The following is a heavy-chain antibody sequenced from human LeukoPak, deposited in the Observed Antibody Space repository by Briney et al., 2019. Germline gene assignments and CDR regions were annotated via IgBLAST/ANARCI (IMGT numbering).Heavy chain of an antibody. J-gene: IGHJ4*02. CDR2: INHSGST. CDR1: GGSFSGYY. D-gene: IGHD2-15*01. Sequence: PSETLSLTCAVYGGSFSGYYWSWIRQPPGKGLEWIGEINHSGSTNYNPYLKSRVTISVDTSKNQFSLKLTSVTAADTAIYYCARPGGGPIRWGQGSLVTVSS. CDR3: ARPGGGPIR. V-gene: IGHV4-34*01.